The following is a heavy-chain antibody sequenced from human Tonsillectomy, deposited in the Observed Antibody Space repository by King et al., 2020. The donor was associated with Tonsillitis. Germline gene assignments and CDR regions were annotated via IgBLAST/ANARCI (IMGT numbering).Heavy chain of an antibody. V-gene: IGHV1-2*02. J-gene: IGHJ5*02. Sequence: VQLVESGAEVKKPGASVKVSCKASGYTFTGYYMHWVLQAPGQGLEWIGWINPNSGGTNYAKKLQGRVTMTRDTAISTAYMELSRLRSDDTAVYYFARDKSEPGYSSSRFDPWGQGTLVTVSS. CDR2: INPNSGGT. D-gene: IGHD6-13*01. CDR3: ARDKSEPGYSSSRFDP. CDR1: GYTFTGYY.